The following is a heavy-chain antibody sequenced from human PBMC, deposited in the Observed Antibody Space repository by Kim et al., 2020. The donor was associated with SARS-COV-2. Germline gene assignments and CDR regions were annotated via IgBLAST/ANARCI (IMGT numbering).Heavy chain of an antibody. V-gene: IGHV4-59*13. Sequence: SETLSLTCTVSGGSISSYYWSWIRQPPGKGLEWIGYIYYSGSTNYNPSLKSRVTISVDTSKNQFSLKLSSVTAADTAVYYCARVGGVRFLEWYYGMDVWGQGTTVTVSS. CDR1: GGSISSYY. D-gene: IGHD3-3*01. CDR2: IYYSGST. CDR3: ARVGGVRFLEWYYGMDV. J-gene: IGHJ6*02.